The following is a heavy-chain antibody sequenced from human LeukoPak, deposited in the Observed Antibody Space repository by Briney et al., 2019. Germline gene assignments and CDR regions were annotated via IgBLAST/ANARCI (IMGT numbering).Heavy chain of an antibody. CDR3: AKGPWGMTTVTMYYFDY. V-gene: IGHV3-53*01. CDR2: IYSDNT. D-gene: IGHD4-17*01. Sequence: GGSLRLSCTVSGFTVSSNSMSWVRQAPGKGLEWVSFIYSDNTHYSDSVKGRFTISRDNSKNTLYLQMNSLRAEDTAVYYCAKGPWGMTTVTMYYFDYWGQGTLVTVSS. CDR1: GFTVSSNS. J-gene: IGHJ4*02.